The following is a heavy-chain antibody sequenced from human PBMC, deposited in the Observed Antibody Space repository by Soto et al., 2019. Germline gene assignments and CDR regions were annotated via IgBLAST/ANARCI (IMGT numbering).Heavy chain of an antibody. CDR3: AGTLRYFDWLPLDY. J-gene: IGHJ4*02. Sequence: SGGSLRLSCAASGFTFSSYGMHWVRQAPGKGLEWVAVIWYDGSNRYYADSVKGRFTISRDNSKNTLYLQMNSLRAEDTAVYYCAGTLRYFDWLPLDYWGQGTLVTVSS. CDR2: IWYDGSNR. CDR1: GFTFSSYG. D-gene: IGHD3-9*01. V-gene: IGHV3-33*01.